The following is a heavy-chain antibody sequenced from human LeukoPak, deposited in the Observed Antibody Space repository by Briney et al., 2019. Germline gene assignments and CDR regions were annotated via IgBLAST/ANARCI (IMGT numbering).Heavy chain of an antibody. CDR1: GFIFRNHW. J-gene: IGHJ4*02. CDR2: IKQDGNDK. CDR3: ARGPNYGDRVDYFDY. V-gene: IGHV3-7*01. D-gene: IGHD4-17*01. Sequence: GGSLRLSCAASGFIFRNHWMSWVRQVPGRGLEWVAHIKQDGNDKHYVDSVEGRFTLSRDDSKNSLYLQMNSLRVDDSAVYYCARGPNYGDRVDYFDYWGQGTLVTVSS.